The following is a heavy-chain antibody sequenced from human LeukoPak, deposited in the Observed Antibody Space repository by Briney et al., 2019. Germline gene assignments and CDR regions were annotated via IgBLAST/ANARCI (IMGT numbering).Heavy chain of an antibody. J-gene: IGHJ6*03. D-gene: IGHD5-18*01. CDR2: INPNSGGT. Sequence: ASVKVSCKASGYTFTGYYMHWVRQAPGQGLEWMGWINPNSGGTNYAQKFQERVTITRDMSTSTAYMELSSLRSEDTAVYYCAADRPDIVDTAMGPWRMDVWGKGTTVTVSS. V-gene: IGHV1-2*02. CDR1: GYTFTGYY. CDR3: AADRPDIVDTAMGPWRMDV.